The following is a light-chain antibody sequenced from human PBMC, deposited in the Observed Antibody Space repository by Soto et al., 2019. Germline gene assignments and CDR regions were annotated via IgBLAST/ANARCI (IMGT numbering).Light chain of an antibody. CDR2: GAS. CDR3: QHYGTSPTWT. CDR1: QSITSGY. V-gene: IGKV3-20*01. J-gene: IGKJ1*01. Sequence: EIVLTQSPGTLSLSPGEGATLSCRASQSITSGYLAWYQQKPGQAPRPLIYGASRRASGIPGRFSGSGSGTDFTLTISRLEPEDFAVYYCQHYGTSPTWTFGQGTKVEVK.